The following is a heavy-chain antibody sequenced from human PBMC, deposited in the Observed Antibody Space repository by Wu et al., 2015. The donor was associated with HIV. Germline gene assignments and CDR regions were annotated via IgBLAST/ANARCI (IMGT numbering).Heavy chain of an antibody. D-gene: IGHD4/OR15-4a*01. CDR3: ARVQFDPDYYTYFDL. CDR2: MNPKNGHK. J-gene: IGHJ5*01. CDR1: YILSTYP. V-gene: IGHV1-18*01. Sequence: LVQSGPEAKRPGASVKVSCKASYILSTYPIGWVRQAPGQRLEWMGWMNPKNGHKQPAQRFQGRIYMSTNNSAHTAYMELRSLTSDDAAIYFCARVQFDPDYYTYFDLWGQGTLVTVSS.